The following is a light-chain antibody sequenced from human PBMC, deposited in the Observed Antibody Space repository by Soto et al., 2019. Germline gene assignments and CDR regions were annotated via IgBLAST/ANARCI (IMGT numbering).Light chain of an antibody. V-gene: IGKV3-20*01. CDR2: GAS. Sequence: EMVLTPSPGTLSLSPGESATLSCRASQSVSSSYLAGYQQKPGQAPRLLIYGASSRATGIPDRFSGSGSGTDFTLTISRLEPEDFAVYYCKKYGSSPRTFGKGTKVEIK. CDR1: QSVSSSY. CDR3: KKYGSSPRT. J-gene: IGKJ1*01.